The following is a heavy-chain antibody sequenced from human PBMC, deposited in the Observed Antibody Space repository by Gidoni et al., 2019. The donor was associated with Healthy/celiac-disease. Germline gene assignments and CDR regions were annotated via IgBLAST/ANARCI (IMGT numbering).Heavy chain of an antibody. CDR3: ARRGLGQVELELRTYYYYGMDV. D-gene: IGHD1-7*01. CDR2: TYYRSKWYN. V-gene: IGHV6-1*01. Sequence: QVQLQQSGPGLVKPSQTLSLTCAISGDRVASNSAAWNWIRQSPSRGLEWLGRTYYRSKWYNDYAVSVKSRITINPDTSKNQFSLQLNSVTPEDTAVYYCARRGLGQVELELRTYYYYGMDVWGQGTTVTVSS. J-gene: IGHJ6*02. CDR1: GDRVASNSAA.